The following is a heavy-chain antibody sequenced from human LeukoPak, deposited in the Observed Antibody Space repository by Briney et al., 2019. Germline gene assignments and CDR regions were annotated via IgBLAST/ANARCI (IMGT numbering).Heavy chain of an antibody. D-gene: IGHD3-10*01. J-gene: IGHJ3*02. CDR1: GFTFSGSA. V-gene: IGHV3-73*01. CDR3: TRGIAFDI. Sequence: GGSLKLSCAASGFTFSGSAMHWVRQASGKGLEWVGRIRSKANSYATAYAASVKGRFNISRDDSKNTAYLQMNSLKTEDTAVYYCTRGIAFDIWGQGTMVTVSS. CDR2: IRSKANSYAT.